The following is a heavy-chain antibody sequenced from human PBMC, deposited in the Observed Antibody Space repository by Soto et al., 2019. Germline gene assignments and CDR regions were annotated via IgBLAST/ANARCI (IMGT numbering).Heavy chain of an antibody. V-gene: IGHV4-31*03. D-gene: IGHD4-17*01. CDR1: GGSISSGGYY. J-gene: IGHJ4*02. CDR3: ARDRYGDYDY. CDR2: IYYSGST. Sequence: SETLSLTCTVSGGSISSGGYYWSWIRQHPGKGLEWIGYIYYSGSTYYNPSLKSRVTISVDTSKNQFSLKLSSVTAADTAVYYCARDRYGDYDYWGQGTLVTVSS.